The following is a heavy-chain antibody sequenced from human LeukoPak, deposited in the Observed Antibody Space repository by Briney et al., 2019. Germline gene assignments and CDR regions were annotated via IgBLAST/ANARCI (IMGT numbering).Heavy chain of an antibody. D-gene: IGHD6-13*01. CDR2: ISGSGGST. J-gene: IGHJ6*03. CDR3: ARGQHSSSWNYYYYMDV. CDR1: GFTFSSYG. V-gene: IGHV3-23*01. Sequence: GGSLRLSCAASGFTFSSYGMSWVRQAPGKGLEWVSAISGSGGSTYYADSVKGRFTISRDNAKNTLYLQMDSLRAEDTAVYYCARGQHSSSWNYYYYMDVWGKGTTVTVSS.